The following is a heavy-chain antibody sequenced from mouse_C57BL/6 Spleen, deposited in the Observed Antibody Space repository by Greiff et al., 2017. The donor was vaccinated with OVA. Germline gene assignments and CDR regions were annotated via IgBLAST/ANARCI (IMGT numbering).Heavy chain of an antibody. CDR1: GYTFTSYW. V-gene: IGHV1-55*01. J-gene: IGHJ2*01. CDR3: AREGAGTGY. CDR2: SYPGSGST. Sequence: QVQLQQPGAELVKPGASVKMSCKASGYTFTSYWLTWVKQRPGQGLEWIGGSYPGSGSTNYNEKFKSKATLTGDTSSSTAYMQLSSLTSEDSAVYYCAREGAGTGYWGQGTTLTVSS. D-gene: IGHD3-3*01.